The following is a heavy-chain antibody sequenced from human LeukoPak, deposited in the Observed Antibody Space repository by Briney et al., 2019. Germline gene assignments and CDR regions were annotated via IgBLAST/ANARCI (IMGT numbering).Heavy chain of an antibody. V-gene: IGHV3-33*06. D-gene: IGHD4-11*01. Sequence: GGSLRLSCAASGFTFSSYGMHWVRQAPGKGLEWVAVIWYDGSNKYYADSVKGRFTISRDNSKNTLYLQMNSLRAEDTAVYYCAKDGYRNGPPHKSFDYWGQGTLVTVYS. CDR2: IWYDGSNK. J-gene: IGHJ4*02. CDR3: AKDGYRNGPPHKSFDY. CDR1: GFTFSSYG.